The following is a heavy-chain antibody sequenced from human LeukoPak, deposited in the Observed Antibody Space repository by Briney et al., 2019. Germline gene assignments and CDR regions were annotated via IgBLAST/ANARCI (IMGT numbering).Heavy chain of an antibody. CDR3: ARDLPGDGIDY. CDR2: INSDGGST. J-gene: IGHJ4*02. Sequence: GGSLRLSCAASGFTFSNNWMHGVRQGTGKRLVWVAHINSDGGSTSYADSVKGRFTISRDNAKNTLYLQMNSLRAKDTAVYYCARDLPGDGIDYWGQGTQVTVSS. CDR1: GFTFSNNW. V-gene: IGHV3-74*01. D-gene: IGHD1-14*01.